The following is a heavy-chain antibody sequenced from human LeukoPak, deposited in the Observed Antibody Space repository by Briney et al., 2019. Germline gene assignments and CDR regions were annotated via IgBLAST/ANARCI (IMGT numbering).Heavy chain of an antibody. J-gene: IGHJ4*02. CDR3: ARLPYSSGWYLN. Sequence: GASVKVSCKASVYTFTSSDINWVRQATGQGLEWMGWMNPNSGNTGYAQKFQGRVTMTRNTSISTAYMELSSLRSEDTAVYYCARLPYSSGWYLNWGQGTLVTVSS. D-gene: IGHD6-19*01. CDR1: VYTFTSSD. V-gene: IGHV1-8*01. CDR2: MNPNSGNT.